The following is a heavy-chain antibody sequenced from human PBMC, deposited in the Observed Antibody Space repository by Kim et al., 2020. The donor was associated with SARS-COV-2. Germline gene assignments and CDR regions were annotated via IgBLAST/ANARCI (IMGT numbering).Heavy chain of an antibody. Sequence: GGSLRLSCAASGFTFSSYAMSWVRQAPGKGLEWVSAISGSGGSTYYADSVKGRFTISRDNSKNTLYLQMNSLRAEDTAVYYCAKARYYYDSSGHLDDYWGQGTLVTVSS. CDR1: GFTFSSYA. V-gene: IGHV3-23*01. CDR3: AKARYYYDSSGHLDDY. CDR2: ISGSGGST. D-gene: IGHD3-22*01. J-gene: IGHJ4*02.